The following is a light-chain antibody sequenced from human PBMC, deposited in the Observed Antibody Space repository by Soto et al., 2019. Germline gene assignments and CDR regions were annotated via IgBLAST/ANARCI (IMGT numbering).Light chain of an antibody. V-gene: IGLV1-40*01. CDR3: QSYDSSLSGSV. Sequence: QSVLTQPPSVSGAPGQRVTISCTGSSSNVGAGYAVHWYQQLPETAPKLLIYGNSNRPSGVPDRFSASKSATSASLAITGLQAEDEADYYCQSYDSSLSGSVFGGGTKLTV. CDR2: GNS. J-gene: IGLJ2*01. CDR1: SSNVGAGYA.